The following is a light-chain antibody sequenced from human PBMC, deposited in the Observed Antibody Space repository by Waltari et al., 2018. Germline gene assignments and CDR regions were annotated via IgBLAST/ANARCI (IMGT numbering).Light chain of an antibody. Sequence: DIQMTQSPSSLSASVGDRVTITCRASQRISSYLNWYQQKPRKAPKLLIYAASSLQSGVPSRFSGSGSGTDFTLTISSLQPEDFATYYCQQSYSTPYTFGQGTKLEIK. CDR2: AAS. J-gene: IGKJ2*01. CDR1: QRISSY. V-gene: IGKV1-39*01. CDR3: QQSYSTPYT.